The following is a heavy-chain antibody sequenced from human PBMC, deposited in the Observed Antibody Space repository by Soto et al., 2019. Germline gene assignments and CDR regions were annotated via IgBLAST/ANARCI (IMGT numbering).Heavy chain of an antibody. CDR2: IREGFDST. Sequence: EVQLLESGGGLIQPGGTLRLSCAASGFNIGIYAMSWVRQAPGKGLEWVSLIREGFDSTYYADSVKGRFTISRDTSKNILYLQLNSLRVDDTAVYYCARDHDSNGWSTLAYWGQGTLVTVSS. J-gene: IGHJ4*02. CDR1: GFNIGIYA. CDR3: ARDHDSNGWSTLAY. D-gene: IGHD3-22*01. V-gene: IGHV3-23*01.